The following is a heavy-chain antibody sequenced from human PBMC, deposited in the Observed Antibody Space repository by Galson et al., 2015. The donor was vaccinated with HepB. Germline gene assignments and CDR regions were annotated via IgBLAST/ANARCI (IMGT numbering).Heavy chain of an antibody. Sequence: SLRLSCAASGFTFSGSAMHWVRQASGEGLEWVGRIRSKANSYATAYAASVKGRFTISRDDSQNTAYLQMNSQKTEDTAGYYCTPLGYCSGGSCYADYWGQGTLVPVSS. V-gene: IGHV3-73*01. CDR3: TPLGYCSGGSCYADY. J-gene: IGHJ4*02. CDR1: GFTFSGSA. D-gene: IGHD2-15*01. CDR2: IRSKANSYAT.